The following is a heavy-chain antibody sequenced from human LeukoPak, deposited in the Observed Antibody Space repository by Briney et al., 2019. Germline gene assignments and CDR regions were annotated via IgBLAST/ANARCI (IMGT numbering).Heavy chain of an antibody. J-gene: IGHJ4*02. CDR1: GYTFTGYY. V-gene: IGHV1-2*02. Sequence: GASVKVSCKASGYTFTGYYMHWVRQAPGQGLEWMGWINPNSGGTNYAQKFQGRVTMTRDTSISTAYMELSRLRSDDTAVYYCARAPFMVRGVSVNFDYWGQGTLVTVSS. CDR2: INPNSGGT. CDR3: ARAPFMVRGVSVNFDY. D-gene: IGHD3-10*01.